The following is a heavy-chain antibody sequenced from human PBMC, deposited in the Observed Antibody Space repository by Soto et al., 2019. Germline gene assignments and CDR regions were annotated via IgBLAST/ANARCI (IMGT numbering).Heavy chain of an antibody. D-gene: IGHD5-12*01. CDR3: AISRDGYNSRGMDV. CDR1: GYSFTSYW. CDR2: IDPSDSYT. V-gene: IGHV5-10-1*01. J-gene: IGHJ6*02. Sequence: GESLKISCKGSGYSFTSYWISWARQMPGKGLEWMGRIDPSDSYTNYSPSFQGHVTISADKSISTAYLQWSSLKASDTAMYYCAISRDGYNSRGMDVWGQGTTVTVSS.